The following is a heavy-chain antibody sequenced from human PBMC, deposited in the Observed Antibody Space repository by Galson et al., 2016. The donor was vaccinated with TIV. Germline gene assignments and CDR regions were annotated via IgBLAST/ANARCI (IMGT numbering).Heavy chain of an antibody. CDR2: INPSSGGT. CDR1: GYTFTGYY. D-gene: IGHD4/OR15-4a*01. J-gene: IGHJ6*02. CDR3: ARVLVPVALRAYYYYGMDL. Sequence: SVKVSCKASGYTFTGYYIHWVRQAPGQGLEWMGWINPSSGGTNYAQKFQGRVTMTRDTSISTAYMELTRLRSDDTAVFYCARVLVPVALRAYYYYGMDLWGQGTTVTVSS. V-gene: IGHV1-2*02.